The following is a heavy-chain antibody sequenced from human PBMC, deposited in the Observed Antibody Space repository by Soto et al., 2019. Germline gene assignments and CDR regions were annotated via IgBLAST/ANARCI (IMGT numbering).Heavy chain of an antibody. CDR3: VRGGDSSGYYYRQYFQH. V-gene: IGHV3-30-3*01. CDR1: GFSFSTNA. Sequence: QVQLVESGGGVVQPGRSLRLSCAASGFSFSTNAMNWVRQAPGKGLEWVAVISYDGSNKYYADSVKGRFTISRDNCKHTLYLQMNSLRAEDTAVYYCVRGGDSSGYYYRQYFQHWGQGTLVTVSS. J-gene: IGHJ1*01. D-gene: IGHD3-22*01. CDR2: ISYDGSNK.